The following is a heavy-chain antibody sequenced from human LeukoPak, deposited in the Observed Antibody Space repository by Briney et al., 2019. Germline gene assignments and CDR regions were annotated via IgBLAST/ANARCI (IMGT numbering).Heavy chain of an antibody. D-gene: IGHD1-1*01. CDR2: ISGSGDAA. CDR3: ASDDNPFDY. Sequence: GGSLRLSCAASGFTFTAYCMSCVRQAPGKGLEWVSVISGSGDAAYYADSVKGRFTISRYNSKNTVSLQMNSLRAEDTATYYCASDDNPFDYWGQGTLVTVSS. CDR1: GFTFTAYC. V-gene: IGHV3-23*01. J-gene: IGHJ4*02.